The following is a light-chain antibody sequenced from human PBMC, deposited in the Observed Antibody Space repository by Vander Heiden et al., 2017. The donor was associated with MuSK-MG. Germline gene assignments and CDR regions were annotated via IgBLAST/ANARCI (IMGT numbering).Light chain of an antibody. J-gene: IGKJ4*01. CDR1: QSVSSY. Sequence: EIVLTQSPATLSLSPGERATLSCRASQSVSSYLAWYQQKPGQAPRLLIYDASNRANGIPDRFSGSGSGTDFTLTISSREPEDFAVYYWQQRSNLLTFGGGTKVEIK. CDR3: QQRSNLLT. V-gene: IGKV3-11*01. CDR2: DAS.